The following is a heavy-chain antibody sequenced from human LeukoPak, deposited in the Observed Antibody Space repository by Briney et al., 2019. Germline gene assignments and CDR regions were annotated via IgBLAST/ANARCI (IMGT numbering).Heavy chain of an antibody. Sequence: PGRSLRLSCAASGFTFSSYAMSWVRQAPGKGLEWVSAISGSGGSTYYADSVKGRFTISRDNSKNTLYLQMNSLRAGDTAVYYCAKDHTTYLDAFDIWGQGTMVTVSS. CDR1: GFTFSSYA. CDR2: ISGSGGST. J-gene: IGHJ3*02. D-gene: IGHD1-1*01. V-gene: IGHV3-23*01. CDR3: AKDHTTYLDAFDI.